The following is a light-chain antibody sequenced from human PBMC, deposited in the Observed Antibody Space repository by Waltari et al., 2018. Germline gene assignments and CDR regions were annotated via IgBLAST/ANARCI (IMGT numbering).Light chain of an antibody. CDR2: EDN. J-gene: IGLJ2*01. V-gene: IGLV3-10*01. CDR3: YSSDNSGNF. CDR1: ALTRKF. Sequence: SNDLTQPPSVSVSPGQTARITCSGSALTRKFAYWYQQKSGQAPVLVMYEDNKRPSGITDRFSGSSSGTMATLSISGAQVEDEGDYYCYSSDNSGNFFGGGTKLTVL.